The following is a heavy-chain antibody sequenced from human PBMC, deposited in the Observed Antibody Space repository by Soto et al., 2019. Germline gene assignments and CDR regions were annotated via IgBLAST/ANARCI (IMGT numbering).Heavy chain of an antibody. Sequence: QVQLVESGGGVVQPGRSLRLSCAASGFTFSSFVMHWVRQAPGKGLEWVAVISYDGSNKYYEDSVKGRFTISRDNSKNTLYLQMNSLRAEDTALYYCAKDGKAQDDIVSTAHLDFWGQGTLVSVSS. CDR2: ISYDGSNK. D-gene: IGHD5-12*01. J-gene: IGHJ4*02. CDR3: AKDGKAQDDIVSTAHLDF. CDR1: GFTFSSFV. V-gene: IGHV3-30*18.